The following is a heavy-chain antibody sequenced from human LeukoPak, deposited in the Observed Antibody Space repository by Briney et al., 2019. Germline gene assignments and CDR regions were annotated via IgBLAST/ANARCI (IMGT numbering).Heavy chain of an antibody. CDR3: AATRFSGSYFGPDAFDI. Sequence: ASVKVSCKASGYTFTSYGISWVRQAPGQGLEWMGWISAYNGNTNYAQKLQGRVTMTTDTSTRTAYMELRSLRSDDTAVYYCAATRFSGSYFGPDAFDIWGQGTMVTVSS. CDR1: GYTFTSYG. J-gene: IGHJ3*02. V-gene: IGHV1-18*01. CDR2: ISAYNGNT. D-gene: IGHD1-26*01.